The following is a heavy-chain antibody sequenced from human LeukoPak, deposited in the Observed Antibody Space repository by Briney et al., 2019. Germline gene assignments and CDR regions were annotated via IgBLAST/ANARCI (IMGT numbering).Heavy chain of an antibody. Sequence: SETLSLTCAVYGGSFSGYYWSWIRQPPGKGLEWIGEINHSGGTNYNPSLKSRVTISVDTSKNQFSLKLSSVTAADTAVYYCARGRGGYSYARFFDYWGQGTLVTVSS. V-gene: IGHV4-34*01. CDR2: INHSGGT. CDR3: ARGRGGYSYARFFDY. D-gene: IGHD5-18*01. J-gene: IGHJ4*02. CDR1: GGSFSGYY.